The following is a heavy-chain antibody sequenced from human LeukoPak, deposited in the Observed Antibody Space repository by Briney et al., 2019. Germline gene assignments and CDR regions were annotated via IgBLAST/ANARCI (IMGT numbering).Heavy chain of an antibody. CDR1: GGSISNYY. D-gene: IGHD4-17*01. CDR3: ARGHDYGVAWFQH. Sequence: SETLSLTCTVSGGSISNYYWSWIRQPPGKGLEWIGEINHSGSTNYNPSLKSRVTISVDTSKNQFSLKLSSVTAADTAVYYCARGHDYGVAWFQHWGQGTLVTVSS. V-gene: IGHV4-34*01. J-gene: IGHJ1*01. CDR2: INHSGST.